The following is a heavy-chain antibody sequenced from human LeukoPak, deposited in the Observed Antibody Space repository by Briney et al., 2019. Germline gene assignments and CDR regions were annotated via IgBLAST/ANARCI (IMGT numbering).Heavy chain of an antibody. Sequence: GEPLKISCKGSGYRFTNYWIGWVRQMPGKGLEWMGIIYPGAASDTRYSPSFQGQVTFSADKSISTAYLQWSSLKASDTAMYYCARERGGSGYDSGLDFDYWGQGTLVTVSS. D-gene: IGHD5-12*01. J-gene: IGHJ4*02. V-gene: IGHV5-51*01. CDR1: GYRFTNYW. CDR2: IYPGAASDT. CDR3: ARERGGSGYDSGLDFDY.